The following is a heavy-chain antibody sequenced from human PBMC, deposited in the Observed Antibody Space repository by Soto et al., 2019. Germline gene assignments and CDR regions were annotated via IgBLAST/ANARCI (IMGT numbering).Heavy chain of an antibody. CDR1: GYTFTGYY. Sequence: ASVKVSCKASGYTFTGYYMHWVRQAPGQGLEWMGWINPNSGGTNYAQKFQGRVTMTRDTSISTAYMELSRLRSDDTAVYYCARDKFIDVPDDAFDIWGQGTMVTVSS. J-gene: IGHJ3*02. V-gene: IGHV1-2*02. CDR2: INPNSGGT. CDR3: ARDKFIDVPDDAFDI. D-gene: IGHD3-16*02.